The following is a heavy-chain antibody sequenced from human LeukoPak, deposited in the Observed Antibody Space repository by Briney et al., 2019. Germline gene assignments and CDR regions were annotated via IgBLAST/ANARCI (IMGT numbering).Heavy chain of an antibody. CDR1: GGSISSSSYY. D-gene: IGHD3-3*01. V-gene: IGHV4-39*07. J-gene: IGHJ4*02. Sequence: PSETLSLTCSVSGGSISSSSYYWGWVRQPPGKGLEWIGSIYYSGSTYYNPSLKSRVTISVDTSKNQISLKLSYVTAADTAVYYCAASPLAYDFWSNSGLHYFDYWGQGTLVTVSS. CDR3: AASPLAYDFWSNSGLHYFDY. CDR2: IYYSGST.